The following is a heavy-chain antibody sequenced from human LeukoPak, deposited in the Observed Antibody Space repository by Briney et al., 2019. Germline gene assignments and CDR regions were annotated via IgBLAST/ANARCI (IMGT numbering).Heavy chain of an antibody. D-gene: IGHD2-15*01. CDR3: ARWDCSGGSCQTGFDY. Sequence: SETLSLTCAVYGGSFSGYYWSWIRQPPGKGLEWIGYIYYSGSTNYNPSLKSRVTISVDTSKNQFSLKLSSVTAADTAVYYCARWDCSGGSCQTGFDYWGQGTLVTVSS. CDR2: IYYSGST. V-gene: IGHV4-59*01. CDR1: GGSFSGYY. J-gene: IGHJ4*02.